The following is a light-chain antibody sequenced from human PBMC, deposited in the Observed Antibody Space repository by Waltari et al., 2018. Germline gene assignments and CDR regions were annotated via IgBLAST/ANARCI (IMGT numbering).Light chain of an antibody. CDR1: AFPKKN. CDR3: QSADSSGTVV. V-gene: IGLV3-25*03. Sequence: SYELTQPPSVSVSPGQTASITCPGDAFPKKNAHWYQQKPGQAPVLVIYKDSERPSGIPERFSGSSSGTTVTLTISGVQAEDEADYYCQSADSSGTVVFGGGTKLTVL. CDR2: KDS. J-gene: IGLJ2*01.